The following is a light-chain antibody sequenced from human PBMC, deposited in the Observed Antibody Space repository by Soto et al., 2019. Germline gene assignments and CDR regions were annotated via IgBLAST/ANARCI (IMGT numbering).Light chain of an antibody. Sequence: EIVMTQSPATLSVSPGERATLSCRASQSVSSNLAWYQQKPGQAPRLLIYGPSTRATRIPARFSGSGSGTEFTLTISSLQSEDFAAYYCQQYNHWPLYTFGQGTKLEIK. V-gene: IGKV3-15*01. J-gene: IGKJ2*01. CDR1: QSVSSN. CDR2: GPS. CDR3: QQYNHWPLYT.